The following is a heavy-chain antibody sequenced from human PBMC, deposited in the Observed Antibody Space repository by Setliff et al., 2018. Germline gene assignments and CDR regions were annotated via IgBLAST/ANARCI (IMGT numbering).Heavy chain of an antibody. CDR2: IYYSGST. CDR3: GRTMTYYSLCMDV. Sequence: PSETLSLTCTVSGGSISGFYCSWIRQPPGKGLEWIGYIYYSGSTNYNPSLKSRLTMSIDKSKNQVSLELSSVTTADTAVYYCGRTMTYYSLCMDVWGNGTTVTVSS. J-gene: IGHJ6*03. CDR1: GGSISGFY. V-gene: IGHV4-59*08.